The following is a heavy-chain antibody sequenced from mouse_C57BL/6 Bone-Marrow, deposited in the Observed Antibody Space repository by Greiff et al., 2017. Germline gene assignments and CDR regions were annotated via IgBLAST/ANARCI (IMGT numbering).Heavy chain of an antibody. J-gene: IGHJ3*01. D-gene: IGHD3-2*02. Sequence: QVHVKQSGPELVQPGASVKISCKASGYAFSSSWMNWVKQRPGKGLEWIGRIYPGDGDTNYTGKFKGKATLTADKSSSTAYMQLSSLTSEDSAVYCCARSQTAQATSFAYWGQGTLVTVSA. CDR3: ARSQTAQATSFAY. CDR1: GYAFSSSW. CDR2: IYPGDGDT. V-gene: IGHV1-82*01.